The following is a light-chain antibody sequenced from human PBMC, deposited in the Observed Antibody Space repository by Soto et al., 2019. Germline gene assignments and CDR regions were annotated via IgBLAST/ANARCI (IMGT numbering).Light chain of an antibody. Sequence: EVVLTQSPGTLSLSPGARATLSCRARQSVNDNHLAWYQQKGGQAPRLLIYGASTRATGVPERFSGSGFDTAYSLIITGLEPDGCALYYCQLYSVSPPTGTFGPGPTVEI. V-gene: IGKV3-20*01. J-gene: IGKJ3*01. CDR2: GAS. CDR3: QLYSVSPPTGT. CDR1: QSVNDNH.